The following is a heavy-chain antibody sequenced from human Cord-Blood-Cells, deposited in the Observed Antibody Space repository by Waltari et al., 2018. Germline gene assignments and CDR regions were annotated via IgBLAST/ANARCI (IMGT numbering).Heavy chain of an antibody. D-gene: IGHD6-13*01. Sequence: QVQLVQSGAEVKKPGASVKVSCKASGYTFTGYYMHWVRQAPGQGLEGMGWINPNSGGTNYAQKCQGRGTRTRDTSISAAYMGLSRLRSDDTAVYYCARGGETAAGKNWFDPWGQGTLVTVSS. CDR3: ARGGETAAGKNWFDP. CDR2: INPNSGGT. V-gene: IGHV1-2*02. J-gene: IGHJ5*02. CDR1: GYTFTGYY.